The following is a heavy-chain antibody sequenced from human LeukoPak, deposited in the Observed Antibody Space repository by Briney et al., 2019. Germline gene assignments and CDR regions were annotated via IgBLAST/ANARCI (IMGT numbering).Heavy chain of an antibody. J-gene: IGHJ4*02. V-gene: IGHV1-2*02. Sequence: GASVKVSCKASGYTFTGYYMHWVRQAPGQGLEWMGWINPNSGGTNYAQKFQGRVTMTRDTSISTAYMELSRLRSDDTAVYYCARGTGTTGTTAGVDYWGQGTLVTVSS. CDR1: GYTFTGYY. D-gene: IGHD1-1*01. CDR2: INPNSGGT. CDR3: ARGTGTTGTTAGVDY.